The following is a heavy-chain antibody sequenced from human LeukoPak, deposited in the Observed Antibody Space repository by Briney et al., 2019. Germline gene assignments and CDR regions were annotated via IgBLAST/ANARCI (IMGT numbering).Heavy chain of an antibody. CDR3: TSWGDTTAEYFQR. CDR1: GFTFSSYS. D-gene: IGHD2-21*02. Sequence: GGSLRLSCAASGFTFSSYSMNWVRQAPGKGLEWVSSISSSSSYIYYADSVKGRFTISRDNAKNSLYLQMNSLRVEDTAVYYCTSWGDTTAEYFQRWGQGTLVTVSS. J-gene: IGHJ1*01. CDR2: ISSSSSYI. V-gene: IGHV3-21*01.